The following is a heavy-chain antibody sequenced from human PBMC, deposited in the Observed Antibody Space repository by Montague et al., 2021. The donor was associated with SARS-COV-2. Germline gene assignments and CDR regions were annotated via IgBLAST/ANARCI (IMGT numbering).Heavy chain of an antibody. Sequence: SETLSLTCTVSCGSISSRNYYLDWIRQPPCTVLSWIGSIYDSGSTYYKPSLKSRFSISVDRSKNHCSLKLSSVTAADTAVYYCARRGRKPLPVATTIGGFDIWGQGTMVTVSS. V-gene: IGHV4-39*02. CDR2: IYDSGST. J-gene: IGHJ3*02. CDR1: CGSISSRNYY. D-gene: IGHD5-12*01. CDR3: ARRGRKPLPVATTIGGFDI.